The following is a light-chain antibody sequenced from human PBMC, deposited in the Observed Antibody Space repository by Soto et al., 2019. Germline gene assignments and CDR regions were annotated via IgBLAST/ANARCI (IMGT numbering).Light chain of an antibody. V-gene: IGKV1-8*01. Sequence: AIRMTPSPSSLSSFTGERITLVCRARQGSSSYLAWYQQKPGKAPKLLIYAASTMQSGVPSRFSGSGSGTDFTLTISSLQPDDFATYYCQQYNSYSGTFGQGTKVDI. CDR3: QQYNSYSGT. J-gene: IGKJ1*01. CDR2: AAS. CDR1: QGSSSY.